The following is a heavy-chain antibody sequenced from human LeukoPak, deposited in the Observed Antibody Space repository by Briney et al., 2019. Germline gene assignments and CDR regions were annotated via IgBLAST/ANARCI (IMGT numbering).Heavy chain of an antibody. CDR2: ISGSGGST. J-gene: IGHJ4*02. CDR1: GFTFSSYA. V-gene: IGHV3-23*01. D-gene: IGHD6-13*01. CDR3: AKFGRFVRQQQLVDFDY. Sequence: GGSLRLSCAASGFTFSSYAMSWVRQAPGKGLEWVSAISGSGGSTYYADSVKGRFPTSRDNSKNTLYLQMNSLRAEDTAVYYCAKFGRFVRQQQLVDFDYWGQGTLVTVSS.